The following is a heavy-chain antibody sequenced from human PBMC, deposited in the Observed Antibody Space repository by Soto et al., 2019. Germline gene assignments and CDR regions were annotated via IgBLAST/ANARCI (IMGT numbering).Heavy chain of an antibody. D-gene: IGHD6-13*01. CDR3: ARDSSSWYAPSVDY. CDR1: GYTFTGYY. V-gene: IGHV1-2*04. Sequence: ASVQVSCKASGYTFTGYYMHWVRQAPGQGLEWMGWNNPNSGGTNYAQKFQGWVTMTRDTSISTAYMELSRLRSDDTAVYYCARDSSSWYAPSVDYWGQGTLVTVSS. CDR2: NNPNSGGT. J-gene: IGHJ4*02.